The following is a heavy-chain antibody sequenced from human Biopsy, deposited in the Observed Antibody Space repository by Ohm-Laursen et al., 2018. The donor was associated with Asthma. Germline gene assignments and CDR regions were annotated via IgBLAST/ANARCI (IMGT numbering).Heavy chain of an antibody. Sequence: SVKVSCKAPGGTFSNFAISWVRQAPGQGLEWLGGIMTVFGTTNYAQKFQGRFTITADESTSTAYMEVTSLRSEDSAIYYCARCQVGYSSGWSLLLKKIYYSGMDVWGQGTAVTVSS. D-gene: IGHD6-19*01. CDR3: ARCQVGYSSGWSLLLKKIYYSGMDV. V-gene: IGHV1-69*13. CDR1: GGTFSNFA. J-gene: IGHJ6*02. CDR2: IMTVFGTT.